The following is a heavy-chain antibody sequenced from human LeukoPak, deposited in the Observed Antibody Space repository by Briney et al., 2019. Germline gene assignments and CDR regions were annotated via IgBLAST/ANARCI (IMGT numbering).Heavy chain of an antibody. CDR3: ARERRFWSGYNWFDP. CDR2: IYTSGST. CDR1: GGSISSGSYY. Sequence: SQTLSLTCTVSGGSISSGSYYWSWLRQPAGKGLEWIGRIYTSGSTNYNPSLKSRVTISVDTSENQFSLKLSSVTAADTAVYYCARERRFWSGYNWFDPWGQGTLVTVSS. J-gene: IGHJ5*02. D-gene: IGHD3-3*01. V-gene: IGHV4-61*02.